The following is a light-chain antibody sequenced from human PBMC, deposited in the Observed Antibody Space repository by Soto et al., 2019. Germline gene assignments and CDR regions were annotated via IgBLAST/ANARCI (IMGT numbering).Light chain of an antibody. V-gene: IGKV4-1*01. CDR2: WSS. Sequence: DIVMTQSPDSLAVSLGERATINCRSSQSVLYSSNNENYLAWYQQKPGQPPKLLLYWSSTRDSGVPDRLIGIGFGTGFIFTFISLLAEDVAVYYWHKDYSIQLTLGGGTTVEIK. CDR3: HKDYSIQLT. J-gene: IGKJ4*01. CDR1: QSVLYSSNNENY.